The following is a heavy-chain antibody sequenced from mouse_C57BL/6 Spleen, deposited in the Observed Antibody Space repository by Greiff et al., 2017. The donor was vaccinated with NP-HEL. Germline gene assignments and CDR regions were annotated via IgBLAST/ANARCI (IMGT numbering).Heavy chain of an antibody. J-gene: IGHJ4*01. CDR2: ISSGGSYT. V-gene: IGHV5-6*01. Sequence: EVKLMESGGDLVKPGGSLKLSCAASGFTFSSYGMSWVRQTPDKRLEWVATISSGGSYTYYPDSVKGRFTISRDNAKNTLYLQMSSLKSEDTAMYYCARLTTVVANAMDYWGQGTSVTVSS. CDR3: ARLTTVVANAMDY. D-gene: IGHD1-1*01. CDR1: GFTFSSYG.